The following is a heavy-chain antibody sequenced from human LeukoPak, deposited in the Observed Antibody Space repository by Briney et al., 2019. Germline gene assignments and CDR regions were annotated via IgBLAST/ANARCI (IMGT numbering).Heavy chain of an antibody. D-gene: IGHD3-3*01. CDR1: GYTFTGYY. J-gene: IGHJ4*02. CDR3: ARVSGRSGPFEY. V-gene: IGHV1-2*02. Sequence: ASVKVSCKASGYTFTGYYMHWVRQAPGQGLDWMGWMDPDGGGGTNYAQMFQGRVTMTRDTSINTAYMELSSLRSDDTAIYYCARVSGRSGPFEYWGQGTLVTVSS. CDR2: MDPDGGGGT.